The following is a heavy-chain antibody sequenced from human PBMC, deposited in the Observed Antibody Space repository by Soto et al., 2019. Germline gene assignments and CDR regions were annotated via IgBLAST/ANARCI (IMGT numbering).Heavy chain of an antibody. V-gene: IGHV3-15*07. D-gene: IGHD2-2*01. CDR3: ATENCVSSTCYLNY. CDR2: IKSKTVGGTT. J-gene: IGHJ4*02. CDR1: GFSFSDAW. Sequence: EVQLVESGGGLVEPGGSLRLSCAASGFSFSDAWMNWVRQAPGKGLEWVGRIKSKTVGGTTDYAAPVKGRITISRDDSKDTLYLEMNSLKTEDTAVYYCATENCVSSTCYLNYWGQGTLVTVSS.